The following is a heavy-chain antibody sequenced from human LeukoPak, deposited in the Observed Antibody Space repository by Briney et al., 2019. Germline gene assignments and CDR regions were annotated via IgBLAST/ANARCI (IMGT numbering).Heavy chain of an antibody. J-gene: IGHJ6*02. CDR1: GYTFTSYA. CDR2: INAGNGNT. D-gene: IGHD3-9*01. V-gene: IGHV1-3*01. Sequence: ASVKVSCKASGYTFTSYAMHWVRQAPGQRLEWMGWINAGNGNTIYSQKFQGRVTITRDTSASTAYMELSSLRSEDTAVYYCARDRYDILTGFVYGMDVWGQGTTVTVSS. CDR3: ARDRYDILTGFVYGMDV.